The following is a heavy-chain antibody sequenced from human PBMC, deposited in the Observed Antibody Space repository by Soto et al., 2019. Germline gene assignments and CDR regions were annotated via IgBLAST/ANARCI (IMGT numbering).Heavy chain of an antibody. D-gene: IGHD5-18*01. CDR2: IYYSGST. J-gene: IGHJ4*02. V-gene: IGHV4-31*03. CDR1: GGSISSGGYY. Sequence: PWETLSLTCTVSGGSISSGGYYWSCIRQHPGKGLEWIGYIYYSGSTYYNPSLKSRVTISVDTSKNQFSLKLSSVTAADTAVYYCASYRPGGGYNLYDYWGQGTLVTVSS. CDR3: ASYRPGGGYNLYDY.